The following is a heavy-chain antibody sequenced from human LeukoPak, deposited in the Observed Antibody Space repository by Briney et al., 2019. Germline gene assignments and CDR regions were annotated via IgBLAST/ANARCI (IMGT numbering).Heavy chain of an antibody. CDR3: AGGWLRPEGLFDY. D-gene: IGHD5-12*01. V-gene: IGHV3-53*01. CDR1: GFTVSSNY. Sequence: GGSLRLSCAASGFTVSSNYMSWVRQAPGKGLEWVSVIYSGGSTYYADSVKGRFTISRDNSKNTLYLQMNSLRAEDTAVYYCAGGWLRPEGLFDYWGQGTLATVSS. CDR2: IYSGGST. J-gene: IGHJ4*02.